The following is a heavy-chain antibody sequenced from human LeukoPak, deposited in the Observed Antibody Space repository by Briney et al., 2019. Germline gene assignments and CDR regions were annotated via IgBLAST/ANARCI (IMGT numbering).Heavy chain of an antibody. V-gene: IGHV1-2*02. J-gene: IGHJ4*02. Sequence: GASVKVSCKTSGYTFTGYYMHWVRQTPGQGLEWMGWINPKRGGTNYAQKFQGRVTMTGDTSISTVYMEMSSLTSDDTAVYYCAKGLDSSGFYLAVDFWGQGTLVTVSS. D-gene: IGHD3-22*01. CDR1: GYTFTGYY. CDR2: INPKRGGT. CDR3: AKGLDSSGFYLAVDF.